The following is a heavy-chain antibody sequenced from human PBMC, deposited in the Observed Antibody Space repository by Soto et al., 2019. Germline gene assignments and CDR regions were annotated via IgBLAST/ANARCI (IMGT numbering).Heavy chain of an antibody. CDR3: ARDRVAARPGYFDY. D-gene: IGHD6-6*01. Sequence: PSETLSLTCTVSGGSISSGGYYWSWIRQHPGKGLEWIGYIYYSGSTYYNPSLKSRVTISVDTSKNQFSLKLSSVTAADTAVYYCARDRVAARPGYFDYWGQGTLVTVSS. CDR2: IYYSGST. CDR1: GGSISSGGYY. V-gene: IGHV4-31*03. J-gene: IGHJ4*02.